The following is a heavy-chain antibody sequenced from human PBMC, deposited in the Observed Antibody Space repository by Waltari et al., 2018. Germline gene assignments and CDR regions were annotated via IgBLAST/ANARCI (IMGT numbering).Heavy chain of an antibody. J-gene: IGHJ5*02. V-gene: IGHV4-59*01. D-gene: IGHD2-2*02. CDR2: IYYSGST. CDR1: GGSISSYY. Sequence: QVQLQESGPGLVKPSETLSLTCTVSGGSISSYYRRWIRQPPGKGLEWIGYIYYSGSTNYNPSLKSRVTISVDTSKNQFSLKLSSVTAADTAVYYCARINIVVVPAAIVRWFDPWGQGTLVTVSS. CDR3: ARINIVVVPAAIVRWFDP.